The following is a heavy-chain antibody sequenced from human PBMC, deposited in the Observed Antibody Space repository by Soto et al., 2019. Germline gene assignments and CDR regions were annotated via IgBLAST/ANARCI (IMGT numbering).Heavy chain of an antibody. D-gene: IGHD5-18*01. V-gene: IGHV4-31*03. J-gene: IGHJ4*02. CDR2: VHHSGST. CDR1: GGSISSGGYY. CDR3: ARHDVDTSMVLDY. Sequence: PSETLSLTCTVSGGSISSGGYYWSWLRQHAGTGLEWIGYVHHSGSTFYRSSLRSRVSMLIDTSNNHFSLNLTSVTAADTAVYYCARHDVDTSMVLDYWGQGSLVTVSS.